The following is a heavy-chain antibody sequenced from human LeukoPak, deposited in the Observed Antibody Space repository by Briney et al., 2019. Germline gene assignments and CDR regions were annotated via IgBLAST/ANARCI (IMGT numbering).Heavy chain of an antibody. CDR3: ARSIAAAFDY. CDR2: IYYSGST. V-gene: IGHV4-59*01. CDR1: GGSISSYY. Sequence: SETLSLTCTVSGGSISSYYWSWIRQPPGKGLEWIGYIYYSGSTNYNPSLKSRVTISVDTSKNQFSLKLSSVTAADMAVYYCARSIAAAFDYWGQGTLVTVSS. J-gene: IGHJ4*02. D-gene: IGHD6-13*01.